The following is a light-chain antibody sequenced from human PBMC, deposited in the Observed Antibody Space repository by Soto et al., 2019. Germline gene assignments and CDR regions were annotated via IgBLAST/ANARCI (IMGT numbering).Light chain of an antibody. Sequence: QSVLTQPASVYGSPGQSITISCTGTSSDGGGSDFVSWYQQYPGKAPRLMIYDVSNRPSGVSNRFSGSKSGNTASLTISGLQAEDEADYYCISYTINTFYVFGTG. J-gene: IGLJ1*01. CDR2: DVS. CDR3: ISYTINTFYV. V-gene: IGLV2-14*03. CDR1: SSDGGGSDF.